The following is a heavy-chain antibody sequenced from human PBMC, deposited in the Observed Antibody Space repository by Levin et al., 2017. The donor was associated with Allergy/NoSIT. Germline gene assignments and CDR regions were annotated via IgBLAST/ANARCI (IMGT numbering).Heavy chain of an antibody. J-gene: IGHJ6*02. CDR3: ARDTADTAMVIGYYYGMDV. Sequence: GSLRLSCTVSGGSVSSGSYYWSWIRQPPGKGLEWIGYIYYSGSTNYNPSLKSRVTISVDTSKNQFSLKLSSVTAADTAVYYCARDTADTAMVIGYYYGMDVWGQGTTVTVSS. CDR2: IYYSGST. V-gene: IGHV4-61*01. D-gene: IGHD5-18*01. CDR1: GGSVSSGSYY.